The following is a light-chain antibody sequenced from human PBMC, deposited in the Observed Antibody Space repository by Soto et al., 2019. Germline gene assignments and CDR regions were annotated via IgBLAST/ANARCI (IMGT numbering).Light chain of an antibody. Sequence: QSVLTQPASVSGSPGQSMTISCTGSSSDVGSYSLVSWYQHHPGKAPELMIYEVSKRPSGVSNRFSGSKSGNTASLTISGPQAEDEADYYCCSYAGGSTYVFGSGTKVTVL. CDR2: EVS. J-gene: IGLJ1*01. V-gene: IGLV2-23*02. CDR1: SSDVGSYSL. CDR3: CSYAGGSTYV.